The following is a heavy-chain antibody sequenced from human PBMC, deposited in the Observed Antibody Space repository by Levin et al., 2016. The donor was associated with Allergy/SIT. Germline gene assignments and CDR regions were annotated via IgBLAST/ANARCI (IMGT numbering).Heavy chain of an antibody. J-gene: IGHJ5*02. CDR3: VREGHHHGLGSQRWLDP. CDR1: GFTFSTYG. CDR2: IWYDGTNR. Sequence: GESLKISCAASGFTFSTYGMHWVRQAPGKGLEWVTGIWYDGTNRKYADSVKGRFTISRDNSKNTLSLQMNNLRAEDTAVYYCVREGHHHGLGSQRWLDPWGQGTLLIVSS. V-gene: IGHV3-33*01. D-gene: IGHD3-10*01.